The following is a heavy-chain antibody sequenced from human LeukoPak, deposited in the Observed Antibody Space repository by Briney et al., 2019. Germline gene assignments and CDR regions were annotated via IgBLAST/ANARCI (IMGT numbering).Heavy chain of an antibody. J-gene: IGHJ3*02. Sequence: SETLSLTCTVSGYSISSGYYWGWIRQPPGKGLEWIGSIYHSGSTYYNPSLKSRVTISVDTSKNQFSLKLSSVTAADTAVYYCARVDYVWGSYRYDAFDIWGQGTMVTVSS. D-gene: IGHD3-16*02. CDR3: ARVDYVWGSYRYDAFDI. CDR1: GYSISSGYY. V-gene: IGHV4-38-2*02. CDR2: IYHSGST.